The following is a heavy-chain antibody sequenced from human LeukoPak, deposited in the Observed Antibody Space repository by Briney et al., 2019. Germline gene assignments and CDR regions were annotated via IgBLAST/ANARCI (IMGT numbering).Heavy chain of an antibody. Sequence: GASVKVSCKASGYTFTSYYMHWVRQAPGQGLEWMGIINPSGGSTSYAQKFQGRVTTTRDTSTSTVYMELSSLRSEDTAVYYCARLAEYYDILTGYSYFDYWGQGTLVTVSS. D-gene: IGHD3-9*01. CDR1: GYTFTSYY. CDR3: ARLAEYYDILTGYSYFDY. J-gene: IGHJ4*02. CDR2: INPSGGST. V-gene: IGHV1-46*03.